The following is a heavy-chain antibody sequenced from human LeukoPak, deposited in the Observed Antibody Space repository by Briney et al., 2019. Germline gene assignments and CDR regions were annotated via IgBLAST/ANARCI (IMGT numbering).Heavy chain of an antibody. CDR1: GYTFPSYD. V-gene: IGHV1-8*03. D-gene: IGHD2-2*01. J-gene: IGHJ5*02. CDR3: ARGYCSSTSCYLGQNWFDT. CDR2: MNPNSGNT. Sequence: GASVKVSCKASGYTFPSYDINWVRQATGQGLEWMGWMNPNSGNTGYAQKFQGRVTITRNTSISTAYMELSSLRSEDTAVYYCARGYCSSTSCYLGQNWFDTWGQGNLVTVSS.